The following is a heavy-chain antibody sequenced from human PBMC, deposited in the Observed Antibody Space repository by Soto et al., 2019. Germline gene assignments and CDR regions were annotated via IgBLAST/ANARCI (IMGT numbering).Heavy chain of an antibody. J-gene: IGHJ6*02. CDR3: ARDSQYYDILTGYYYYYGMDV. Sequence: GGSLRLSCAASGFTFSSYSMNWVRQAPGKGLEWVSSISSSSSYIYNADSVKGRFTISRDNAKNSLYLQMNSLRAEDTAVYYCARDSQYYDILTGYYYYYGMDVWGQGTTVTVSS. CDR2: ISSSSSYI. D-gene: IGHD3-9*01. CDR1: GFTFSSYS. V-gene: IGHV3-21*01.